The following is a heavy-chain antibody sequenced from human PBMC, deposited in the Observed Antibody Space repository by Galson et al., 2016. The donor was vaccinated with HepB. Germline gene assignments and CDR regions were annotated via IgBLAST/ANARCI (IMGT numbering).Heavy chain of an antibody. D-gene: IGHD6-13*01. CDR2: ISSSSTNI. CDR3: ARVPIAAAPWYFDS. CDR1: GFTFSSYG. Sequence: SLRLSCAASGFTFSSYGMNWVRQAPGKGLEWVSSISSSSTNIDYADSVKGRFTISRDNAKNSLSLQMNSLRAEDTAVYYCARVPIAAAPWYFDSWGQGTLVTVSS. V-gene: IGHV3-21*01. J-gene: IGHJ4*02.